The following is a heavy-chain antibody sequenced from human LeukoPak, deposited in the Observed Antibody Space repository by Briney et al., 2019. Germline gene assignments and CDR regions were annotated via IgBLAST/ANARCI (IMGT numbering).Heavy chain of an antibody. J-gene: IGHJ4*02. CDR1: GGTFSSYA. D-gene: IGHD2-15*01. Sequence: GASVKVSCKASGGTFSSYAISWVRQAPGQGLEWMGGIIPIFGTANYAQKFQGRVTITADESTSTAYMELSSLRSEDTAVYYCAMIGYCSGACLDYWGQGTLVTVSS. V-gene: IGHV1-69*13. CDR3: AMIGYCSGACLDY. CDR2: IIPIFGTA.